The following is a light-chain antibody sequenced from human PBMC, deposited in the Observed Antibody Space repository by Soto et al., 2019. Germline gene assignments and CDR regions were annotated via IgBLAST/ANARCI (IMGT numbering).Light chain of an antibody. Sequence: EIVMTQSPATLSVSPGERATLSCRASQSVSSNVAWYQQKPGQAPRLLIYGASTRATGIPARFSGSGSGTDFTLTINRVEPEDFALYYCHQYGSPDTFGQGTKVDIK. J-gene: IGKJ2*01. V-gene: IGKV3-15*01. CDR3: HQYGSPDT. CDR1: QSVSSN. CDR2: GAS.